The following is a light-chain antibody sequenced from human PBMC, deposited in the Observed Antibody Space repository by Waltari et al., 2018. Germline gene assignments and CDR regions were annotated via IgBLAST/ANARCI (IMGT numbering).Light chain of an antibody. J-gene: IGKJ1*01. V-gene: IGKV1-5*03. CDR3: QQYKGT. CDR1: QSISSW. Sequence: DLQMTQSPSTLSASVGDRVTITCRASQSISSWLAWYQQKPGKAPKLLIYKASSLESGVPSRFSGSGSGTEFTLTISSLQPDDFATYYCQQYKGTFGQGTKVEIK. CDR2: KAS.